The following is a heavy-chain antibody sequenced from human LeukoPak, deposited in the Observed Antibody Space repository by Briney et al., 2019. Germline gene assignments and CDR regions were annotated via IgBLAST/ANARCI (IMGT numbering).Heavy chain of an antibody. CDR2: ITVSGGGST. D-gene: IGHD3-10*01. J-gene: IGHJ4*02. CDR3: AKASYPGGGHFDY. Sequence: PGGSLRLSCAASGFSFSNYAVTWVRQAPGKGLEWVSSITVSGGGSTYYADSVKGRFTISRDNSKNTLYLQMNSLRAEDTAIYFCAKASYPGGGHFDYWGQGSPVTVSS. CDR1: GFSFSNYA. V-gene: IGHV3-23*01.